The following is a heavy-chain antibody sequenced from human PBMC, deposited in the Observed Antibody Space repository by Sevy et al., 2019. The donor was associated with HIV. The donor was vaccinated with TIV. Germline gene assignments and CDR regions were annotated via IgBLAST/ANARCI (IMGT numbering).Heavy chain of an antibody. J-gene: IGHJ4*02. CDR1: GYTFTDYF. D-gene: IGHD6-6*01. CDR3: ARVLRTSSGTDY. V-gene: IGHV1-2*02. Sequence: ASVKVSCTASGYTFTDYFMHWVRQAPGQGLEWMGWINPSSGGTNYARKFQGRVTMTRETSISTAYMELTRLRSDDTAVYYCARVLRTSSGTDYWGQGTLVTVSS. CDR2: INPSSGGT.